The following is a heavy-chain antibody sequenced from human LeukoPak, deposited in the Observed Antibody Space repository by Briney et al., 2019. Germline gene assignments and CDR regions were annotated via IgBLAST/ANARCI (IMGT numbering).Heavy chain of an antibody. Sequence: ASVKVSCKASGYTFTSYAMHWVRQAPGQRLEWMGWINAGNGNTKYSQEFQGRVTITRDTSASTAYMELSSLRSEDMAVYYCARSTYSSGWYGVLDSWGQGTLVTVSS. J-gene: IGHJ4*02. V-gene: IGHV1-3*03. CDR3: ARSTYSSGWYGVLDS. CDR1: GYTFTSYA. CDR2: INAGNGNT. D-gene: IGHD6-19*01.